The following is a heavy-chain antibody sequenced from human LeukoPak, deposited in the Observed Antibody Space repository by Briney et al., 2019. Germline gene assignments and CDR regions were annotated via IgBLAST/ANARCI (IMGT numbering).Heavy chain of an antibody. CDR1: GFTFSSYA. CDR2: ISWNSGSI. J-gene: IGHJ4*02. D-gene: IGHD3-10*01. Sequence: PGRSMRLSCAASGFTFSSYAMHWVRQAPGKGLEWVAGISWNSGSIGYADSVKGRFTISRDNAKNSLYLQMNSLRAEDMALYYCAKDNYGSGLDYWGQGTLVTVSS. CDR3: AKDNYGSGLDY. V-gene: IGHV3-9*03.